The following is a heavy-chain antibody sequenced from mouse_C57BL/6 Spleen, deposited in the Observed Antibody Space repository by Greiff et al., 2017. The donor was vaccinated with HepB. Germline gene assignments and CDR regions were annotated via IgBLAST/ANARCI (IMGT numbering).Heavy chain of an antibody. CDR1: GYTFTSYW. CDR2: IYPGSGST. J-gene: IGHJ3*01. Sequence: QVQLQQPGAELVKPGASVKMSCKASGYTFTSYWITWVKQRPGQGLEWIGDIYPGSGSTNYNEKFKSKATLTVDTSSSTAYMQLSSLTSEDSAVYYCARRGSQGLRITTVPWFAYWGQGTLVTVSA. CDR3: ARRGSQGLRITTVPWFAY. D-gene: IGHD1-1*01. V-gene: IGHV1-55*01.